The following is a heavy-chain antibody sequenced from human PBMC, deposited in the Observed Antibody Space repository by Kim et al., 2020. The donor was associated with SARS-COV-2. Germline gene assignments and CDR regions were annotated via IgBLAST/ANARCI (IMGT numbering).Heavy chain of an antibody. CDR2: SSSDGHYT. Sequence: GGSLRLSCAGSGFVFSDYFMTWIRQAPGKGLEWVAYSSSDGHYTNIADSLRGRFAVSRDNAKSSLYLQMNSLRAEDTALYYCARGVSGFWSRESGMDVWGQGTTVTVSS. D-gene: IGHD3-3*01. CDR1: GFVFSDYF. J-gene: IGHJ6*02. V-gene: IGHV3-11*05. CDR3: ARGVSGFWSRESGMDV.